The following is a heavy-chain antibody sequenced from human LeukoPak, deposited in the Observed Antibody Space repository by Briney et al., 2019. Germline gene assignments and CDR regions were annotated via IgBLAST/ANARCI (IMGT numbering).Heavy chain of an antibody. J-gene: IGHJ4*02. CDR1: GYTFIDYY. D-gene: IGHD6-19*01. V-gene: IGHV1-2*06. Sequence: ASVKVSCKASGYTFIDYYFNWVRQAPGQGPEWMGRINVKSGATDYAQRFQGRVTVTRDTSISTAYMELSSLRSDDTAVYYCARVGRESSTGWLDYWGQGTLVTVSS. CDR3: ARVGRESSTGWLDY. CDR2: INVKSGAT.